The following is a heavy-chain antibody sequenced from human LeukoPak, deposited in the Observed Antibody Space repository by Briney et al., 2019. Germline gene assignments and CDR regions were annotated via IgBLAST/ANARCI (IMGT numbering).Heavy chain of an antibody. CDR3: AKDRNGVAEALDY. CDR2: ISYDGSNK. D-gene: IGHD6-19*01. CDR1: GFTFSSYG. V-gene: IGHV3-30*18. J-gene: IGHJ4*02. Sequence: PGRSLRLSCAASGFTFSSYGMHWVRQAPGTGVEWLAVISYDGSNKYYADSVKGRFTISRDNSKNTLYQQMNSLRAEDTAVYYCAKDRNGVAEALDYWGQGTMVTVSS.